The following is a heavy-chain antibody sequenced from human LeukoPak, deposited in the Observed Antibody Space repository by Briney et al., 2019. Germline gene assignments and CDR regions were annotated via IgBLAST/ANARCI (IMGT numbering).Heavy chain of an antibody. CDR1: GGSFSGYY. D-gene: IGHD2-15*01. J-gene: IGHJ4*02. Sequence: SETLSLTCAVYGGSFSGYYWSWIPQPPGKGLEWIGEINHSGSTNYNPSLKSRVTISVDTSKNQFSLKLSSVTAADTAVYYCARYCSGGSCYPFDYWGQGTLVTVSS. V-gene: IGHV4-34*01. CDR2: INHSGST. CDR3: ARYCSGGSCYPFDY.